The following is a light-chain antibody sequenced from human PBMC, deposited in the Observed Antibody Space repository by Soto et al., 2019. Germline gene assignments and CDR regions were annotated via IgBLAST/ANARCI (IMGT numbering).Light chain of an antibody. CDR3: QQRSNWTRT. J-gene: IGKJ1*01. CDR2: GAS. V-gene: IGKV3D-20*02. CDR1: QSVSSSY. Sequence: EIVVTQSPGTLSLSPGERATLSCRPSQSVSSSYLAWYPQTHGQAPRPXIYGASSRATGIPDRFSGSGSGTAFTRTISSLEPEDFELDFCQQRSNWTRTFGQGTKVDIK.